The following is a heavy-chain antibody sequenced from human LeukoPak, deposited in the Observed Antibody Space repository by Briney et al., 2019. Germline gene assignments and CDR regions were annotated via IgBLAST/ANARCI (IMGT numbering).Heavy chain of an antibody. CDR3: ARDNYGSGMAWFDP. V-gene: IGHV4-4*07. CDR2: IYTSGST. Sequence: SETLSLTCTVSGGSISSYYWSWIRQPAGKGLEGIGRIYTSGSTNYNPSLKSRVTMSVDTSKNQFSLKLSSVTAADTAVYYCARDNYGSGMAWFDPWGQGTLVTVSS. J-gene: IGHJ5*02. CDR1: GGSISSYY. D-gene: IGHD3-10*01.